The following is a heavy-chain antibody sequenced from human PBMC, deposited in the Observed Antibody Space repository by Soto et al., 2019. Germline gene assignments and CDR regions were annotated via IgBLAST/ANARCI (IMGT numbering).Heavy chain of an antibody. Sequence: PSETLSLTCTVSGGSITNYYWSWIRQPPGKGLEWIGYIYSSGSTNYNPSLKSRVTISADTSKNQVSLKLTSVTAADTAVYYCARDHPYSYGIYYFDYWGQGTLVTVSS. CDR1: GGSITNYY. D-gene: IGHD5-18*01. J-gene: IGHJ4*02. V-gene: IGHV4-59*01. CDR2: IYSSGST. CDR3: ARDHPYSYGIYYFDY.